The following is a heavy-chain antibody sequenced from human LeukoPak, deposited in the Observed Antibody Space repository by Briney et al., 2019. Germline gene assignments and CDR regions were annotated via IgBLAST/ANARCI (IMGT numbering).Heavy chain of an antibody. D-gene: IGHD1-1*01. CDR3: ARTEDSSNWNLEY. V-gene: IGHV3-21*01. CDR2: ISSSTSYK. CDR1: EFTFSSYR. Sequence: GGSLRLSCAASEFTFSSYRMTWVRQAPGKGLEWVSSISSSTSYKYYADSVRGRFTISRDNAQNSLFLQMNSLRAEDTSVYYCARTEDSSNWNLEYWGQGTLVTASS. J-gene: IGHJ4*02.